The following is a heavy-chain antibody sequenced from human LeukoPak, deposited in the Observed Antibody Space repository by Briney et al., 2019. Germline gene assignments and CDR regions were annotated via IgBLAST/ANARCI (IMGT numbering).Heavy chain of an antibody. D-gene: IGHD3-22*01. V-gene: IGHV4-59*01. CDR2: SAYSGST. J-gene: IGHJ5*02. CDR3: AREPGFDSSGYLNWFDP. CDR1: GGSISSYY. Sequence: PSWALSLTCTVSGGSISSYYWSWIRQPPGKGLEWIACSAYSGSTKYNPSLKSRVTISVDTSKSQLSLKLSSVTAADTAVYYCAREPGFDSSGYLNWFDPWGQGTLVT.